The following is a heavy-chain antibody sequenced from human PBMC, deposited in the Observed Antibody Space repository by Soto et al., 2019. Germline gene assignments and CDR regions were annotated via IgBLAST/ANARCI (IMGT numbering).Heavy chain of an antibody. CDR2: ISGSGGST. D-gene: IGHD4-4*01. Sequence: EVQLLESGGGLVQPGGSLRLSCAASGFTFSSYAMSWVRQAPGKGLEWVSAISGSGGSTYYADSVKGRFTISRDNSKNTLYLQMNSLRADDTAVYYCAKLYSNIYYYYYYMDVWGKGTTVTVSS. CDR3: AKLYSNIYYYYYYMDV. CDR1: GFTFSSYA. J-gene: IGHJ6*03. V-gene: IGHV3-23*01.